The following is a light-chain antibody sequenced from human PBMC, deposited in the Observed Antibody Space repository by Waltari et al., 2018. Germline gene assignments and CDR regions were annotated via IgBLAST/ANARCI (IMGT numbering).Light chain of an antibody. J-gene: IGLJ2*01. V-gene: IGLV2-23*02. CDR2: AVS. CDR3: SSYAGSSKGV. CDR1: ISDVGNSKR. Sequence: QSALTQPASVSGSPGQSITISCTGTISDVGNSKRVSWYQQHPGKAPKLMIYAVSKRPSGVSDRFSGSKSGDMASLTISGLQPEDEAEYFCSSYAGSSKGVFGGGTKVTVL.